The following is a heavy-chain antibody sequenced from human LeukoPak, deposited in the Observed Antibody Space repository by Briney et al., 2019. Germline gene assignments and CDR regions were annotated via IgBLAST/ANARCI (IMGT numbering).Heavy chain of an antibody. J-gene: IGHJ4*02. Sequence: AGSLRLSCAASGFTFSSHWTHWVRQAPGKGLVWVSVINGDGNDIYYADSVKGRFTSSRDNAKNTLYLQMNSLRAEDTAVYYSARGDKFSGDYWGQGTLVTVSS. CDR2: INGDGNDI. D-gene: IGHD3-16*01. CDR1: GFTFSSHW. CDR3: ARGDKFSGDY. V-gene: IGHV3-74*01.